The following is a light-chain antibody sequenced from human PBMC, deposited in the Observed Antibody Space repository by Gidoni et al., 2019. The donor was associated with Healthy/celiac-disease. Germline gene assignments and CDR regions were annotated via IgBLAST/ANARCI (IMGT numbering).Light chain of an antibody. CDR2: AAS. CDR1: QGISSY. J-gene: IGKJ5*01. CDR3: QQLNSYPPDWIT. V-gene: IGKV1-9*01. Sequence: DIQLTQSPSFLSASVGDRVTITCRASQGISSYLAWYQQKPGKAPKLLIYAASTLQSGVPSRFSGSGSGTEFTLTISSLQPEDFATYYCQQLNSYPPDWITFGQGTRLEIK.